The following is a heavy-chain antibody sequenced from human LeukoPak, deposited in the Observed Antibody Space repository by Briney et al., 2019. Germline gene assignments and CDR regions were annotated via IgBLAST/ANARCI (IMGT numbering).Heavy chain of an antibody. CDR2: VKSDGSST. J-gene: IGHJ3*02. CDR3: ARTCSSTSCYAAFDI. Sequence: GGSLRLSCAASGFTFSSYWMHWVRQAPGKGLVWVSRVKSDGSSTNYADSVKGRFTISRDNAKNTLYLQMSSLRAEDTAVYYCARTCSSTSCYAAFDIWGQGTMVTVSS. CDR1: GFTFSSYW. V-gene: IGHV3-74*01. D-gene: IGHD2-2*01.